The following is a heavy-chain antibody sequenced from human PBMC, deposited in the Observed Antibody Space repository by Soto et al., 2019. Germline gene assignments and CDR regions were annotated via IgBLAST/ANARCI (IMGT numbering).Heavy chain of an antibody. CDR1: GVSITPYF. D-gene: IGHD3-3*02. Sequence: SETLSLTCTVSGVSITPYFWSWIRQPAGEAPEWLGHIYASGRTTYNPSLKSRVTMFVSQTQVSLRLTSVTAADTAVYYCARHFAVDPYLDHCYFDLWGRGALVTVSS. CDR2: IYASGRT. CDR3: ARHFAVDPYLDHCYFDL. V-gene: IGHV4-4*07. J-gene: IGHJ2*01.